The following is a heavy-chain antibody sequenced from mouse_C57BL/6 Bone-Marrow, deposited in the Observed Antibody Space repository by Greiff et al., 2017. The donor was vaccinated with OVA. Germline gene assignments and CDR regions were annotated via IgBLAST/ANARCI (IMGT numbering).Heavy chain of an antibody. Sequence: EVKVEESGGGLVQPGGSMKLSCAASGFTFSDAWMDWVRQSPEKGLEWVAEIRNKANNHATYYAESVKGRFTISSDKSKSSVYLQMNSLRAADTGIYYCTRPDYGYAMDYWGQGTSVTVSS. D-gene: IGHD2-4*01. CDR2: IRNKANNHAT. J-gene: IGHJ4*01. CDR3: TRPDYGYAMDY. CDR1: GFTFSDAW. V-gene: IGHV6-6*01.